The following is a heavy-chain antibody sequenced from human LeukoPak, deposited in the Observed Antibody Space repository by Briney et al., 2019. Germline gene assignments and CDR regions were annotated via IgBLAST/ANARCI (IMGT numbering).Heavy chain of an antibody. CDR3: ARVRGYSYGYLDY. D-gene: IGHD5-18*01. Sequence: SETLSLTCAVYGGSFSGYYWSWIRQPPGKGLEWIGVINHSGSTNYNPSLKSRVTISVDTSKNQFSLKLSSVTAADTAVYYCARVRGYSYGYLDYWGQGTLVTVSS. V-gene: IGHV4-34*01. CDR2: INHSGST. J-gene: IGHJ4*02. CDR1: GGSFSGYY.